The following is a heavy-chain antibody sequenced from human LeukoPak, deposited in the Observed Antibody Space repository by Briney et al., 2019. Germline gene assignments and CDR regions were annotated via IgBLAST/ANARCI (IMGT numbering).Heavy chain of an antibody. D-gene: IGHD2-2*02. Sequence: GASVKVSCKASGYTFTSYGISWVRQAPGQGLEWMGGIIPIFGTANYAQKFQGRVTITTDESTSTAYMELSSLRSEDTAVYYCARSGDIVVVPAAIGAFDIWGQGTMVTVSS. J-gene: IGHJ3*02. CDR3: ARSGDIVVVPAAIGAFDI. CDR1: GYTFTSYG. V-gene: IGHV1-69*05. CDR2: IIPIFGTA.